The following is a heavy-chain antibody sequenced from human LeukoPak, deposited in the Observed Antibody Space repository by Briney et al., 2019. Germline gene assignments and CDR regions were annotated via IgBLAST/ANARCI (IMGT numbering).Heavy chain of an antibody. CDR1: GYILTDYY. J-gene: IGHJ6*04. CDR2: LNPNTGVT. Sequence: ASVKVSCQASGYILTDYYIHWVRQAPGQGREWMGWLNPNTGVTKYAEKLQGRVTMTRETSITTAYMEVTRLRSDDTALYFFARRQRAAGGYVIDVWGVGTTVTVSS. D-gene: IGHD6-13*01. V-gene: IGHV1-2*02. CDR3: ARRQRAAGGYVIDV.